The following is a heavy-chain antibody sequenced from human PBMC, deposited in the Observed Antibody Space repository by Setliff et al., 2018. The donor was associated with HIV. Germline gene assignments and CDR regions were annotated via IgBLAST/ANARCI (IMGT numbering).Heavy chain of an antibody. D-gene: IGHD2-8*02. V-gene: IGHV4-34*01. CDR2: INHSGNT. J-gene: IGHJ6*03. CDR3: ARVSSTYWYSIFRNYYYHMDV. Sequence: SETLSLTCAVYGGSFSNHYWSWIRQPPGKGLEWIGEINHSGNTHYNPSLKSRVTISVDTSKNQFSLKLSSVTAADTAVYYCARVSSTYWYSIFRNYYYHMDVWGKGTTVTVSS. CDR1: GGSFSNHY.